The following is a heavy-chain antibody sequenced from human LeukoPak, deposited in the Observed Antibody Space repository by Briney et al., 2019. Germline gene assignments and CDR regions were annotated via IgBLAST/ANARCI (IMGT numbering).Heavy chain of an antibody. CDR2: ISYSGST. D-gene: IGHD1-20*01. CDR1: GGSISSYY. V-gene: IGHV4-59*01. Sequence: PSETLSLTCTVSGGSISSYYWSWIRQPPGKGLEWIGYISYSGSTNYNPSLKSRVTISLDTSKNQFSLKLSSVTAADTAVYYCARYAMYNWNDGFCEYWGQGTLVTVSS. CDR3: ARYAMYNWNDGFCEY. J-gene: IGHJ4*02.